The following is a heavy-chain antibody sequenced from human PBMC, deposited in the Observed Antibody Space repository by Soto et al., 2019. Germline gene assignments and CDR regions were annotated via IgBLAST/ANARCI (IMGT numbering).Heavy chain of an antibody. V-gene: IGHV3-72*01. CDR3: VRATYFSDSSGYTRCLDY. J-gene: IGHJ4*02. D-gene: IGHD3-22*01. Sequence: EVQLVESGGGLVQPGGSLRLSCAGYGFTLSDHYIDWVRQAPGKGLEWVGRSRDKPQGYSTAYAASVKGRFTTSRDESTHSAYLQMNRRKTEDTAVYYCVRATYFSDSSGYTRCLDYWGQGTLVTVSS. CDR2: SRDKPQGYST. CDR1: GFTLSDHY.